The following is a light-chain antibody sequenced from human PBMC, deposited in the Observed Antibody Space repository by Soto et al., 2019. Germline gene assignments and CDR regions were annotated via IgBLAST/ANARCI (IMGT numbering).Light chain of an antibody. J-gene: IGLJ3*02. CDR3: NSFTSISTLV. CDR2: EVS. V-gene: IGLV2-14*01. Sequence: QSALTQPASVSGSPGQSITISCTGTSNDIGDYNYVSWYQQHPGRAPKLIISEVSHRPSGVSHRFSGSKSANTASLTISGLQSEDEADYYFNSFTSISTLVFGGGTKLTVL. CDR1: SNDIGDYNY.